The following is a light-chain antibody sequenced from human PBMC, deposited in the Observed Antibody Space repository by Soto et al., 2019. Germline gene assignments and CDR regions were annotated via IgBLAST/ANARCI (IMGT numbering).Light chain of an antibody. Sequence: DIQMTQSPSSLSASVGDRVTITCRASQSISSHLNWYQQKPGKAPQLLIYEASSLKGGVPSRFSGSGSGTDFTLTISRLQADDFAIYYCQQRYSMPLTFGPGTRVDIK. CDR3: QQRYSMPLT. J-gene: IGKJ3*01. CDR2: EAS. V-gene: IGKV1-39*01. CDR1: QSISSH.